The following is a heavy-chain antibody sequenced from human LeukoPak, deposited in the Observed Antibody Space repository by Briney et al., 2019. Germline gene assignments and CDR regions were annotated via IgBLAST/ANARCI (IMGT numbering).Heavy chain of an antibody. J-gene: IGHJ4*02. CDR3: ARDIQDYGAKDY. CDR1: GFTLSDYW. V-gene: IGHV3-74*01. Sequence: PGGSLRLSCVASGFTLSDYWMHWVRQAPGKGLAWVSRINNDGTRTNYADSVKGRFTISRNNAKNTLFLELNNLRVEDTAVYYCARDIQDYGAKDYWGQGTPVTVSS. CDR2: INNDGTRT. D-gene: IGHD4-23*01.